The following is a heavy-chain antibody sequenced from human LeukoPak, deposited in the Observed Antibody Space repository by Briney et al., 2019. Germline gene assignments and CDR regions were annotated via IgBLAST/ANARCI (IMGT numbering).Heavy chain of an antibody. CDR2: IKNKADSYAT. D-gene: IGHD3-16*02. J-gene: IGHJ4*02. V-gene: IGHV3-73*01. CDR1: GFTFSDSA. Sequence: GGSLRLSCAASGFTFSDSAMHWVRQASGKGLEWIGRIKNKADSYATAYAASVKGRLTISRDDSKNTVYLQMNSLRTEDTAVYYCTKPLPGAVIYDYWGQGTLVTVSS. CDR3: TKPLPGAVIYDY.